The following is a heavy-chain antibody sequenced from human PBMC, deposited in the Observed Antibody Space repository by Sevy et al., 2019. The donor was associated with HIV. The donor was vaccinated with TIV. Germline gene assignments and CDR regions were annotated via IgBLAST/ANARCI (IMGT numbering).Heavy chain of an antibody. D-gene: IGHD5-18*01. CDR3: ARERVDTSMVSFDF. CDR2: IIPVIVAS. V-gene: IGHV1-69*13. CDR1: GDTFSTNS. J-gene: IGHJ4*02. Sequence: ASVKVSCKTYGDTFSTNSINWVRQAPGQGLEWLGGIIPVIVASNYAQKFRDRVTITADASTTTVYMEMSVLKSDDTAVYYCARERVDTSMVSFDFWGQGTLVTVSS.